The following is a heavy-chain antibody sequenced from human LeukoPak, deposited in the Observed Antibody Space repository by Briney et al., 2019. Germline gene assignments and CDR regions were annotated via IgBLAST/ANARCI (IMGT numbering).Heavy chain of an antibody. V-gene: IGHV1-2*02. CDR2: INPNSGGT. J-gene: IGHJ2*01. CDR1: GYTFTGYY. CDR3: ARGDNWKEYWYFDL. Sequence: GASVKVSCKASGYTFTGYYMHWVRQAPGQGLEWMGWINPNSGGTNYAQKFQGRVTMTRDTSISTAYMELSRLRSDDTAVYYCARGDNWKEYWYFDLWGRGTLVTVSS. D-gene: IGHD1-1*01.